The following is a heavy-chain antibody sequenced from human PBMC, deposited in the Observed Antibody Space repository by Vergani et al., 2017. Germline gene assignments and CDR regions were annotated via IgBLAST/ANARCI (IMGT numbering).Heavy chain of an antibody. V-gene: IGHV3-23*01. CDR3: AKDATMIVVSFAFFDY. D-gene: IGHD3-22*01. CDR1: GFTFSSYA. J-gene: IGHJ4*02. Sequence: EVQLLESGGGLVQPGGSLRLSCAASGFTFSSYAMSWVRQVPGKGLEWVSGISGSGGNTYYANSVKGRFTISRDNSENTLYLQMNSLRAEDTAVYYCAKDATMIVVSFAFFDYWGRGTLVTVSS. CDR2: ISGSGGNT.